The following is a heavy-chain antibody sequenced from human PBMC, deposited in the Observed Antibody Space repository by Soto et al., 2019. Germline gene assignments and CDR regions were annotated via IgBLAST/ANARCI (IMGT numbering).Heavy chain of an antibody. D-gene: IGHD2-8*01. CDR1: GYTFTSYG. V-gene: IGHV1-18*01. Sequence: ASVKVSCKASGYTFTSYGISWVRQAPGQGLEWMGWISAYNGNTNYAQKLQGRATMTTDTSTSTAYVELRSLRSDDTAVYYCAGVPGSIVLMVYAMTYFDYWGQGTLVTVSS. CDR3: AGVPGSIVLMVYAMTYFDY. J-gene: IGHJ4*02. CDR2: ISAYNGNT.